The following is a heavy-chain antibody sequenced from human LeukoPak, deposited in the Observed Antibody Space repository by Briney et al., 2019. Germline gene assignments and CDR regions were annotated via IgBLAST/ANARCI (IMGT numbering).Heavy chain of an antibody. CDR3: ARDLSGRSSY. Sequence: PSETLSLTCTVSGDSISSSSYYCGWIRQPPGKGLEWIGSIYYSGSTSYNPSLKSRVTISVDTSKNQFSLKLSSVTAANTAVYYCARDLSGRSSYWGQGTLVTVSS. CDR2: IYYSGST. J-gene: IGHJ4*02. D-gene: IGHD1-26*01. V-gene: IGHV4-39*07. CDR1: GDSISSSSYY.